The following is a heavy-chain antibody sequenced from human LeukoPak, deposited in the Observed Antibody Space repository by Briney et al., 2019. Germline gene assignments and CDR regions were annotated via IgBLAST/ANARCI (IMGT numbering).Heavy chain of an antibody. Sequence: GGSLRLSCVASGFTFSSSWMNWVRQAPGKGLERVANIKGDGSVQSYVDSVKGRFTISRDNAKNSLYLQMNSLRAEDTAVYYCVGLYEDYWGQGTLVTVSS. D-gene: IGHD4/OR15-4a*01. J-gene: IGHJ4*02. CDR1: GFTFSSSW. V-gene: IGHV3-7*05. CDR3: VGLYEDY. CDR2: IKGDGSVQ.